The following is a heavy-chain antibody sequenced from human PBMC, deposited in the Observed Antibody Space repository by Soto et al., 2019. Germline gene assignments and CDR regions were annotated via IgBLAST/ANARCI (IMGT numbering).Heavy chain of an antibody. CDR3: ATVFEH. V-gene: IGHV3-74*01. J-gene: IGHJ4*02. CDR2: VDSDGSGT. CDR1: GITFSGYW. Sequence: EVQLVESGGGSVQPGGSLRLSCVASGITFSGYWMHWVRQVPGKGLVWVARVDSDGSGTSYADSVKGRFTISRGNAKNTLYLQMNSLRVEETAVYYCATVFEHWGQGMAVTVSS.